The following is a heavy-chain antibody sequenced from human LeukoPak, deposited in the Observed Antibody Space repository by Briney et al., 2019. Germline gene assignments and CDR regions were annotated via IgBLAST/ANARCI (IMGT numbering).Heavy chain of an antibody. CDR3: ARSQGYYDFWSGYHDY. D-gene: IGHD3-3*01. J-gene: IGHJ4*02. CDR1: GFTFSSYG. Sequence: GGSLRLSCAASGFTFSSYGMHWVRQAPGKGLEWVAFIRYDGSNKYYADSVKGRFTISRDNSKNTLYLQMNSLRAEDTAVYYCARSQGYYDFWSGYHDYWGQGTLVTVSS. CDR2: IRYDGSNK. V-gene: IGHV3-30*02.